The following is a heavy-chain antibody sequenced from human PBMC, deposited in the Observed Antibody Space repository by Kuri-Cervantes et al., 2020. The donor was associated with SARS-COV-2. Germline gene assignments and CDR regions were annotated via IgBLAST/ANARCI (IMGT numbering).Heavy chain of an antibody. V-gene: IGHV1-69*13. CDR3: ARGRTYYYDSSGYRFDY. CDR1: GGTFSSYA. Sequence: SVKVSCKASGGTFSSYAISWVRQAPGQGLEWMGGIIPIFGTANYAQKFQGRVTITADESTSTAYMELSSLRSEDTAVYYCARGRTYYYDSSGYRFDYWGQGTLVPSPQ. D-gene: IGHD3-22*01. J-gene: IGHJ4*02. CDR2: IIPIFGTA.